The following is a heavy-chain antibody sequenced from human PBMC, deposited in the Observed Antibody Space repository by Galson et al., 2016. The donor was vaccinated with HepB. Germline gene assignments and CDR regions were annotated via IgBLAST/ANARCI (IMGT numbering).Heavy chain of an antibody. J-gene: IGHJ4*02. D-gene: IGHD3-16*02. CDR1: GYTFTDYY. Sequence: SVKVSCKASGYTFTDYYIHWVRQAPGQGPQWMGWINPTSDGTNYAQKFQGRVTMTRDTSISTAYMELTRLTFDDTAVYFCARSVEERVVWGSYRPRVGYFDSWGQGTLVTVSS. CDR3: ARSVEERVVWGSYRPRVGYFDS. CDR2: INPTSDGT. V-gene: IGHV1-2*02.